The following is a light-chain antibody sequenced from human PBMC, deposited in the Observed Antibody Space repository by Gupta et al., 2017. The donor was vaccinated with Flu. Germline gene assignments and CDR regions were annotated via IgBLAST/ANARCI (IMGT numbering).Light chain of an antibody. Sequence: DIQMTQSPSTLSASVGDRVTITCRASQSIDSWLAWYQQKPGKAPKLLIYKTSTLESGVPSRFSGGGSGTEFTLTISNLQPDDFATYYCQKYNSYIYTFGQGTKLEIK. V-gene: IGKV1-5*03. CDR3: QKYNSYIYT. CDR1: QSIDSW. J-gene: IGKJ2*01. CDR2: KTS.